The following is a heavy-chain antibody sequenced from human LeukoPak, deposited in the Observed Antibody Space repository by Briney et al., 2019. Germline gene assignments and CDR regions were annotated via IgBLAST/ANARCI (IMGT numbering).Heavy chain of an antibody. CDR1: GYTFTGYY. CDR2: IIPIFGTA. V-gene: IGHV1-69*13. CDR3: ARVNYYDPSFDY. D-gene: IGHD3-22*01. J-gene: IGHJ4*02. Sequence: SVKVSCKASGYTFTGYYMHWVRQAPGQGLEWMGGIIPIFGTANCAQKFQGRVTITADESTSAAYMELSSLRSEDTAVYYCARVNYYDPSFDYWGQGTLVTVSS.